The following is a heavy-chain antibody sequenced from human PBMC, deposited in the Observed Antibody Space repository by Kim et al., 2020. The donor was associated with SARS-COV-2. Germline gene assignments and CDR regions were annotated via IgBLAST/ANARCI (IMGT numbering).Heavy chain of an antibody. Sequence: GGSLRLSCAASGFTVSSNYMSWVRHAPGKGLAWVSVIYSGGSTYYAVSVKGRFTISRDNSKNTLYRQMNGLRAEDTAVYYCASHDSNNWFDPWGQGTLVTVSS. CDR2: IYSGGST. CDR1: GFTVSSNY. J-gene: IGHJ5*02. CDR3: ASHDSNNWFDP. V-gene: IGHV3-66*04. D-gene: IGHD2-21*02.